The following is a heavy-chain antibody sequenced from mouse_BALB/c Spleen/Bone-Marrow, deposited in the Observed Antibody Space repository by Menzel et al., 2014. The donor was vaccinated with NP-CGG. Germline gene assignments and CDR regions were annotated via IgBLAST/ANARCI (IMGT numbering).Heavy chain of an antibody. CDR3: ARHAYYDQTEVSFVY. V-gene: IGHV5-9-2*01. Sequence: EVKVVESGGGLVKSGGSLKLSCAASGFSFNSYGMSWVRQTPEKRLEWVAAIRGGGSYTFYPDSVKGRFTISRDDAKNNLYLQLSSLRSEDTALYYCARHAYYDQTEVSFVYWGRGTLVTVSA. CDR2: IRGGGSYT. J-gene: IGHJ3*01. CDR1: GFSFNSYG. D-gene: IGHD2-4*01.